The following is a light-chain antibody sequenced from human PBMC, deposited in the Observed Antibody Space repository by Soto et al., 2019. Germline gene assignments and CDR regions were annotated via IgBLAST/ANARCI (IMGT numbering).Light chain of an antibody. CDR1: QGISSY. Sequence: DFQMPPSPSTLRGPVGDRVSLTCSAQQGISSYLAWYQQKSGEAPKLLIYAASSLESGVPSRFSGSGSGTDFTLTISSLQPEDFATYYCQQSYSCPWTFGQGTKVDIK. J-gene: IGKJ1*01. CDR2: AAS. CDR3: QQSYSCPWT. V-gene: IGKV1-39*01.